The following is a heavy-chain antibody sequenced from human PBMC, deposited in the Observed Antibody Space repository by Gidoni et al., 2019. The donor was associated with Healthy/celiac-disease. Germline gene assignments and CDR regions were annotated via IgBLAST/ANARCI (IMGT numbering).Heavy chain of an antibody. Sequence: QVQLVQSGAEVKKPGSSVKVSCKASGGTFSSYAISWVRQAPGQGLEWMGRIIPSLGIANYAQKFQGRVTITADKSTSTAYMELSSLRSEDTAVYYCASCSSSSRNWFDPWGQGTLVTVSS. D-gene: IGHD6-6*01. CDR3: ASCSSSSRNWFDP. CDR1: GGTFSSYA. J-gene: IGHJ5*02. CDR2: IIPSLGIA. V-gene: IGHV1-69*04.